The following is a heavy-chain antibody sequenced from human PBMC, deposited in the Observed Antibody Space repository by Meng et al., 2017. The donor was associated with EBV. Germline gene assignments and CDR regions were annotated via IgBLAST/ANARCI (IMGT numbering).Heavy chain of an antibody. CDR3: ARVATYDYIWGSYRYNYFDY. CDR1: GGTFSSYA. J-gene: IGHJ4*02. V-gene: IGHV1-69*06. D-gene: IGHD3-16*02. CDR2: IIPIFGTA. Sequence: QVRLWQAGAEVNEPGSSVKVSGKASGGTFSSYAISWVRQAPGQGLEGMGGIIPIFGTANYAQKFQGRVTITADKSTSTAYMELSSLRSEDTAVYYCARVATYDYIWGSYRYNYFDYWGQGTLVTVSS.